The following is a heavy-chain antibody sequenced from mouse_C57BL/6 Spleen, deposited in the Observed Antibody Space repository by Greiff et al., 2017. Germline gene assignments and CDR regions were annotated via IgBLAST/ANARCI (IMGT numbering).Heavy chain of an antibody. CDR1: GYTFTSYW. CDR2: IDPSDSYT. V-gene: IGHV1-69*01. D-gene: IGHD1-1*01. Sequence: QVQLQQPGAELVMPGASVKLSCKASGYTFTSYWMHWVKQRPGQGLEWIGEIDPSDSYTNYNQKFKGKSTLTVDKSSSTAYMQLSSLTSEDSAVYYCARQDYGSSYFDYWGQGTTLTVDS. J-gene: IGHJ2*01. CDR3: ARQDYGSSYFDY.